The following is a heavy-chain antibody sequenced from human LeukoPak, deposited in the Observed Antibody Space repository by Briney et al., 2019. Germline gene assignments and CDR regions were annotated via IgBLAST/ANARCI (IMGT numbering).Heavy chain of an antibody. CDR1: GFTFSSYW. Sequence: GGSLRLSCAASGFTFSSYWMTWVRQAPGKGLEWVANIKQDGSEKYYVDSVKGRFTISRDNAENSLYLQMNSLRAEDTAVYYCAREYSTAMVFDYWGQGTLVTVSS. CDR2: IKQDGSEK. D-gene: IGHD5-18*01. V-gene: IGHV3-7*04. CDR3: AREYSTAMVFDY. J-gene: IGHJ4*02.